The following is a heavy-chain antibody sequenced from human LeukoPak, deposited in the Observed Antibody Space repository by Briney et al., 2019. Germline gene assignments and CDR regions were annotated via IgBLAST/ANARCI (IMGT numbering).Heavy chain of an antibody. J-gene: IGHJ4*02. CDR2: IIPIFGTA. D-gene: IGHD5-12*01. CDR3: ARSREVATRPISIDY. V-gene: IGHV1-69*05. Sequence: SVKVSCKASGGTFSSYAISWVRQAPGQGLEWMGGIIPIFGTANYAQKFQGRVTITTDESTSTAYMELSSLRSEDTAVYYCARSREVATRPISIDYWGQGTLVTVSS. CDR1: GGTFSSYA.